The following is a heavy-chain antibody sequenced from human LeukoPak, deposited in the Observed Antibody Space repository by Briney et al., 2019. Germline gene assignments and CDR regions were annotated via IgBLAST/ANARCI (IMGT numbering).Heavy chain of an antibody. CDR3: GRLTS. V-gene: IGHV3-30-3*01. CDR1: GFTFTTYA. Sequence: GGSLRLSCAASGFTFTTYAISWVRQAPGKGLEWVAVISYDGSNKYYADSVKGRFTISRDNSKNTLYLQMNSLRAEDTAVYYCGRLTSWGQGTLVTVSS. D-gene: IGHD1-1*01. CDR2: ISYDGSNK. J-gene: IGHJ4*02.